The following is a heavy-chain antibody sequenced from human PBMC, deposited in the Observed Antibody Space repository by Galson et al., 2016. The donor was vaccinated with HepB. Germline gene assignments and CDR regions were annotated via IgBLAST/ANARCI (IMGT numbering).Heavy chain of an antibody. Sequence: PALVKPTQTLTLTCTFSGFSLSSRGVGVGWIRQPPGKALEWFALVFWDDHKRYRPSLQSMLTITKDTSKNQVVLTMTNMDPLDTATYYCSLDLWVGEVPYAIHVWGQATTVTVSS. D-gene: IGHD3-10*01. V-gene: IGHV2-5*02. CDR3: SLDLWVGEVPYAIHV. J-gene: IGHJ6*02. CDR1: GFSLSSRGVG. CDR2: VFWDDHK.